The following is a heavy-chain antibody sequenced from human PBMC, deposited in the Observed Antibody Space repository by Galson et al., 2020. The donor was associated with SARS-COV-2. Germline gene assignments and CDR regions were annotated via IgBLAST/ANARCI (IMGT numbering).Heavy chain of an antibody. CDR3: AREPLYYDFWSGPEYFQH. V-gene: IGHV3-21*01. CDR1: GFTFSSYS. CDR2: ISSSSSYT. Sequence: GSLRLSCAASGFTFSSYSMNWVRQAPGKGLEWVSSISSSSSYTYYADSVKGRFTISRDNAKNSLYLQMNSLRAEDTAVYYCAREPLYYDFWSGPEYFQHWGQGTLVTVSS. D-gene: IGHD3-3*01. J-gene: IGHJ1*01.